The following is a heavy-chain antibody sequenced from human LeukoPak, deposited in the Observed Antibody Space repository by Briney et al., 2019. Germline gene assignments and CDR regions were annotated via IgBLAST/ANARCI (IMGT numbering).Heavy chain of an antibody. CDR1: GGSISSGDYY. V-gene: IGHV4-39*07. J-gene: IGHJ4*02. CDR2: IYHSGDT. CDR3: ARDIGSSGWPYIDS. Sequence: PSETLSLTCTVSGGSISSGDYYWTWIRQPPGKGLEWIGEIYHSGDTTYNPSLKSRITISVDTSKNQFSLKLSSVTAADTAVYYCARDIGSSGWPYIDSWGQGTLVTVSS. D-gene: IGHD6-19*01.